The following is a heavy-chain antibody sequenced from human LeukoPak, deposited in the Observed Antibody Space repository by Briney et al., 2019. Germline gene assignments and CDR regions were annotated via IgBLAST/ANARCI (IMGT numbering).Heavy chain of an antibody. D-gene: IGHD1-1*01. CDR1: GYSISSGYY. Sequence: SSETLSLTCNVSGYSISSGYYWGWIRQPPGKGLEYIGSIFHTGSADYNPSLKSRVTISVDTSKNQFSLNLTSVTAADTAVYYCAVTWNADRTFAPWGQGILVTVS. V-gene: IGHV4-38-2*02. CDR3: AVTWNADRTFAP. J-gene: IGHJ5*02. CDR2: IFHTGSA.